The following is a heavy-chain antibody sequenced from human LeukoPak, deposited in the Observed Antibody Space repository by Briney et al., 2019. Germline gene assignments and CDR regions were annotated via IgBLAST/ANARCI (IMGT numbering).Heavy chain of an antibody. V-gene: IGHV3-7*04. CDR3: ARVLWFGEFPREIDY. Sequence: GGSLRLSCAASGFTFSSYWMSWVHQAPGKGLEWVANIKQDGSEKYYVDSVKGRFTISRDNAKNSLYLQMNSLRAEDTAVYYCARVLWFGEFPREIDYWGQGTLVTVSS. D-gene: IGHD3-10*01. J-gene: IGHJ4*02. CDR1: GFTFSSYW. CDR2: IKQDGSEK.